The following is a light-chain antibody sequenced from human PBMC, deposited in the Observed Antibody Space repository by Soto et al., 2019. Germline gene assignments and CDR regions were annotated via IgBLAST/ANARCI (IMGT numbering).Light chain of an antibody. CDR3: VLYMGSGICV. V-gene: IGLV8-61*01. CDR1: SGSVSTSYY. J-gene: IGLJ3*02. Sequence: QTVVTQEPSFSVSPGGTVTLTCGLSSGSVSTSYYPSWYQQTPGQSPRTLIYNTNTRSSVVPDRFSGSILGNKAALTITGAQADDESHYYCVLYMGSGICVFGGGTKLTVL. CDR2: NTN.